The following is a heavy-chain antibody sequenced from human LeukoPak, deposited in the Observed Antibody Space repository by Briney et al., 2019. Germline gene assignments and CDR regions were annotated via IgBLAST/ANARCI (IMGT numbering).Heavy chain of an antibody. CDR3: ARDSRWYNGRYYDEGIDY. CDR2: INSDGSDM. Sequence: PGGSLRLSCTDSGFTFSGYWMHWVRQVPGKGLVCVSRINSDGSDMSYADSVKGRFTISRDNAKNTVYLQMNSRRVEDTALYYCARDSRWYNGRYYDEGIDYWGQGTLVTVSS. D-gene: IGHD1-26*01. V-gene: IGHV3-74*01. J-gene: IGHJ4*02. CDR1: GFTFSGYW.